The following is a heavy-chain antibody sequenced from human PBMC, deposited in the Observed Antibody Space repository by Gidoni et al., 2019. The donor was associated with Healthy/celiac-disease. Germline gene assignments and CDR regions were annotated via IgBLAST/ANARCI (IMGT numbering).Heavy chain of an antibody. CDR1: GFTFSSYG. CDR3: ARGSSPGGWYLKIDY. CDR2: IWYDGSNK. Sequence: QVQLVESGGGVVQPGRSLRLSCAASGFTFSSYGMHWVRQAPGKGLAGVAVIWYDGSNKYYADSVKGRFTISRDNSKNTLYLQMNSLRAEDTAVYYCARGSSPGGWYLKIDYWGQGTLVTVSS. D-gene: IGHD6-19*01. V-gene: IGHV3-33*01. J-gene: IGHJ4*02.